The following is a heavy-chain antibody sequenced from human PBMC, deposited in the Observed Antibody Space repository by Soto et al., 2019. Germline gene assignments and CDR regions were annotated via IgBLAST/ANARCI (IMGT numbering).Heavy chain of an antibody. D-gene: IGHD6-13*01. CDR1: GGSISSYY. CDR3: ARALSSAAGLYFDF. Sequence: SETLSLTCTVSGGSISSYYWSWIRQPAGKGMEWIGRIHTTDGTNYNPSLKSRVTMSIDTSNNQFSLKLSSLTAADTAVYYCARALSSAAGLYFDFWGQGTLITVSS. CDR2: IHTTDGT. V-gene: IGHV4-4*07. J-gene: IGHJ4*02.